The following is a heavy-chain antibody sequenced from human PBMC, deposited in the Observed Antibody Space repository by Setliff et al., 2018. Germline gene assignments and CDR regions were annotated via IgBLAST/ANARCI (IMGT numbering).Heavy chain of an antibody. CDR1: GGSISSGSYY. Sequence: SETLSLTCTVSGGSISSGSYYWSWIRQPAGRGLEWIGRIYTSGSTNYNPSLKSRVTISVDTSKNQFFLKLSSVTAADTAVYYCARYYGSGPLNWFDPWGQGTLVTVSS. V-gene: IGHV4-61*02. D-gene: IGHD3-10*01. CDR2: IYTSGST. J-gene: IGHJ5*02. CDR3: ARYYGSGPLNWFDP.